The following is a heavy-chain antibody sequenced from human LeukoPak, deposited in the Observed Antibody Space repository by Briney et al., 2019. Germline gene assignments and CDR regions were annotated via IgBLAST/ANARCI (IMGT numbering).Heavy chain of an antibody. D-gene: IGHD4-17*01. V-gene: IGHV3-20*04. CDR3: TKDPNGDYFGAFDN. CDR1: GFTFDDYG. J-gene: IGHJ3*02. Sequence: PGGSLRLSCAASGFTFDDYGMSWVRQAPGKGLEWVSGINWNGGSTGYADSVKGRFTISRDNAKNSLYLQMNSLRAEDTAIYYCTKDPNGDYFGAFDNWGQGTMVTVAS. CDR2: INWNGGST.